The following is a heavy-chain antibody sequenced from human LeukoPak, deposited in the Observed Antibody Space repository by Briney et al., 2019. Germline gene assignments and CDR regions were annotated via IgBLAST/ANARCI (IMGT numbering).Heavy chain of an antibody. V-gene: IGHV1-24*01. D-gene: IGHD3-22*01. CDR2: FDPEDGET. CDR3: ARVAPSYYYDSSGYRTSRPFDY. Sequence: ASVKVSCKVSGYTLTELSMHWVRQAPGKGLEWMGGFDPEDGETIYAQKFQGRVTMTEDTSTDTVYMELSSLRSEDTAVYYCARVAPSYYYDSSGYRTSRPFDYWGQGTLVTVSS. J-gene: IGHJ4*02. CDR1: GYTLTELS.